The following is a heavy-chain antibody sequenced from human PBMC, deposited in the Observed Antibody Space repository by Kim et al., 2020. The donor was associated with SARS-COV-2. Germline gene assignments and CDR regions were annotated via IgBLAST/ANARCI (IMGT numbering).Heavy chain of an antibody. Sequence: GGSLRLSCAASGLTLRSYAMNWVCQGPGKGLEWVSSITRGGDTYYAASVKGRFTISRDNFKDTLSLQMNSLRAEDTGNYYCVPCVTLADRSGWCTFFDH. CDR1: GLTLRSYA. CDR2: ITRGGDT. D-gene: IGHD6-19*01. V-gene: IGHV3-23*01. J-gene: IGHJ4*01. CDR3: VPCVTLADRSGWCTFFDH.